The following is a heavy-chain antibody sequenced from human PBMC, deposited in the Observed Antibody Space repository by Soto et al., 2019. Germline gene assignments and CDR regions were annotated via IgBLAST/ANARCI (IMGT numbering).Heavy chain of an antibody. Sequence: QVQLVQSGAEVKKPGSSVKVSCKASGGTFSSYTIHWVRQAPGQGLEWMGRFIPIFGIANYAQKFQGRVTIIAVKSTSTVYMELSSLRSEDTAVYYCARSPGYCTDTGCPRGWFDPWGQGTLVTVSS. D-gene: IGHD2-8*01. CDR3: ARSPGYCTDTGCPRGWFDP. CDR2: FIPIFGIA. CDR1: GGTFSSYT. J-gene: IGHJ5*02. V-gene: IGHV1-69*02.